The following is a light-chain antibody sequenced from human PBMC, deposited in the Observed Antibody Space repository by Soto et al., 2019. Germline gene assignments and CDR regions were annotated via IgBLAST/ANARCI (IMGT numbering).Light chain of an antibody. CDR3: QSYDSSLSGYVV. Sequence: QAVVTQPPSVSGAPGQRVTISCTGSRSNIGAGYDVHWYQQLPGTAPKLLIYGNSNRPSGVPDRFSGSKSGTSASLAITGRQAEDEADYYCQSYDSSLSGYVVFGGGTQLTVL. CDR2: GNS. J-gene: IGLJ2*01. CDR1: RSNIGAGYD. V-gene: IGLV1-40*01.